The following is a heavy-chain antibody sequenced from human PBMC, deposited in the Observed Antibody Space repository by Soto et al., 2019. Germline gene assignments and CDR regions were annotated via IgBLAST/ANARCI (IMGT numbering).Heavy chain of an antibody. D-gene: IGHD6-19*01. V-gene: IGHV3-30*18. CDR1: GFTFSVFG. CDR2: ISSEGNSK. Sequence: QVHLVESGGGVVQPGGSLRLSCAASGFTFSVFGMHWVRQAPGKGPEWVAVISSEGNSKHYADSVRGRFSISRDNAKNTLSLLMDSLRPEDTALYYCAKTITLSPSDDSRGRGALIDHWGQGTLVTVSS. CDR3: AKTITLSPSDDSRGRGALIDH. J-gene: IGHJ4*02.